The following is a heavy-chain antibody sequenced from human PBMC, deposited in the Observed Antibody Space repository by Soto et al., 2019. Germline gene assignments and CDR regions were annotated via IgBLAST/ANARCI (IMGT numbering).Heavy chain of an antibody. Sequence: QVQLVESGGGVVQPGRSLRLSCAASGFTFSSYGIHWVRQAPGKGLEWVAVISYDGSNKYYADSVKGRFTISRDNSKNTLYLQMNSLTAEDTAVYYCAKGEQWLSFDYWGQGTLVTVSS. V-gene: IGHV3-30*18. CDR3: AKGEQWLSFDY. D-gene: IGHD6-19*01. CDR1: GFTFSSYG. J-gene: IGHJ4*02. CDR2: ISYDGSNK.